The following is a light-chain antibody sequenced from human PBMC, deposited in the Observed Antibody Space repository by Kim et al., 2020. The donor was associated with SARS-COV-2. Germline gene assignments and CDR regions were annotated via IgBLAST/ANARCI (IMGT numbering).Light chain of an antibody. V-gene: IGLV2-14*03. J-gene: IGLJ1*01. CDR2: DVS. CDR1: SSDVGGYNY. CDR3: SSYTSSSTLHV. Sequence: QSITISGTGTSSDVGGYNYVSWYQQHPGKAPNLMIYDVSNRPSGVSNRFSGSKSGNTASLTISGLQAEDEADYYCSSYTSSSTLHVFGTGTKVTVL.